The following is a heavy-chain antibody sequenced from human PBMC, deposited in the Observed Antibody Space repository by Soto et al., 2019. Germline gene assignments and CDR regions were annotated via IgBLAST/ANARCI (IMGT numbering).Heavy chain of an antibody. CDR2: IYWDDDK. Sequence: QITLKESGPTLVKPTQTLTLTCTFSGLSLSTSGVAVGWIRQPPGKALQWLALIYWDDDKRYSPSLKSRLTITKDTSKNQEVLTMTNMDPVDTSTYYCAHRLARGATGLYFQHWGQGTPVTVSS. CDR1: GLSLSTSGVA. J-gene: IGHJ1*01. V-gene: IGHV2-5*02. CDR3: AHRLARGATGLYFQH. D-gene: IGHD3-9*01.